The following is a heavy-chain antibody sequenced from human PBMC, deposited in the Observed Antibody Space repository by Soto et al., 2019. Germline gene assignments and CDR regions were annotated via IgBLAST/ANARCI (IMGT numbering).Heavy chain of an antibody. CDR2: ISTYNGNT. J-gene: IGHJ4*02. CDR3: AREGSTVTTDY. CDR1: RLTLTSNS. D-gene: IGHD4-17*01. V-gene: IGHV1-18*01. Sequence: GVPVKVSCEASRLTLTSNSLRSVRQAPGQGLEWMGWISTYNGNTHYAQNFQGRVTMTTDTSTSTAYMELRSLRSDDTAVYYCAREGSTVTTDYWGQGTLVTVSS.